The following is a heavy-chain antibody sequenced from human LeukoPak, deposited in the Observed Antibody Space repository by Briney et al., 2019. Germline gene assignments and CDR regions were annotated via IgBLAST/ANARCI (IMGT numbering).Heavy chain of an antibody. D-gene: IGHD3-10*01. Sequence: PSETLSLTCTVSGGSLSSYYWSWIRQPPGKGLEWIGYIYYSGSTNYNPSLKSRVTISIETSKNQFSLKLSSVTAADTAVYYCARVGSGSYYNLDFEFDYWGQGTLVTVSS. CDR3: ARVGSGSYYNLDFEFDY. CDR2: IYYSGST. CDR1: GGSLSSYY. V-gene: IGHV4-59*08. J-gene: IGHJ4*02.